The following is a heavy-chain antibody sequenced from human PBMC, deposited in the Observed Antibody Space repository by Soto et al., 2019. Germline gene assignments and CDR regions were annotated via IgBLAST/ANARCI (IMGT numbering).Heavy chain of an antibody. J-gene: IGHJ4*02. V-gene: IGHV1-69*12. CDR1: GGTFSSYA. CDR3: ARVRVRFLEWLGSEG. CDR2: IIPIFGTA. D-gene: IGHD3-3*01. Sequence: QVQLVQSGAEVKKPGSSVKVSCKASGGTFSSYAISWVRQAPGQGLEWMGGIIPIFGTANYAQKFQGRVTITADESTSTGYRELSSLRSEDTAVHYCARVRVRFLEWLGSEGWGQGTLVTVSS.